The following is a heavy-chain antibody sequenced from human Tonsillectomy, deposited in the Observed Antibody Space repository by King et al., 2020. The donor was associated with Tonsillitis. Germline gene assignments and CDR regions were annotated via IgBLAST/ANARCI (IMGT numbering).Heavy chain of an antibody. CDR1: GGTLSSYA. V-gene: IGHV1-69*01. CDR2: IIPIFGTA. D-gene: IGHD6-13*01. Sequence: QLVQSGAEVKKPGSSVKVSCKASGGTLSSYAISWVRQAPGQGLEWMGGIIPIFGTANYAQKFQGRVTITADESTSTAYMELSSLRSEDTAVYYCARGFAIAAAGSRVPYYYYGMDVWGQGTTVTVSS. J-gene: IGHJ6*02. CDR3: ARGFAIAAAGSRVPYYYYGMDV.